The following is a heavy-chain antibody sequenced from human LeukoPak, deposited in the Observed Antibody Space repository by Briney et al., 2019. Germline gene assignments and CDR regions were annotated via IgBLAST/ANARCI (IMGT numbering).Heavy chain of an antibody. CDR3: ARSYSGYDYLDY. CDR2: IDPSDSYT. J-gene: IGHJ4*02. Sequence: GESLRISCKGSGYSFPSYWITWVRQMPGKGLEWMGRIDPSDSYTNYSPSFQGHVTTSADKSISTAYLQWSSLKASDTAMYYCARSYSGYDYLDYWGQGTLVTVSS. CDR1: GYSFPSYW. D-gene: IGHD5-12*01. V-gene: IGHV5-10-1*01.